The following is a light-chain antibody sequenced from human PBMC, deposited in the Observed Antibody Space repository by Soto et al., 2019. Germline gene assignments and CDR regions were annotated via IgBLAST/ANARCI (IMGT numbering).Light chain of an antibody. CDR3: GTWDSSLSAYV. CDR1: SSNIGDNY. J-gene: IGLJ1*01. V-gene: IGLV1-51*02. CDR2: EKN. Sequence: QSVLTQPPSVSAAPGQKVTISCSGSSSNIGDNYVSWCQQLPGTAPELRIYEKNKGPSGIPDRFSGSTSGTSATLGITGLPTGDEADYYCGTWDSSLSAYVFGTETKVTVL.